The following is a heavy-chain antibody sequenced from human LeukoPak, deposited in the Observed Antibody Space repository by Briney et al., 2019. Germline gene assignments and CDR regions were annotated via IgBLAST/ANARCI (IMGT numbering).Heavy chain of an antibody. V-gene: IGHV1-8*01. CDR2: MNPNSGNT. J-gene: IGHJ5*02. CDR1: GYTFTSYD. CDR3: ARGRAVRGVITFNWFDP. D-gene: IGHD3-10*01. Sequence: GASVTVSCKASGYTFTSYDINWVRQATGQGLEWMGWMNPNSGNTGYAQKFQGRVTMTRNTSISTAYMELSSLRSEDTAVYYCARGRAVRGVITFNWFDPWGQGTLVTVSS.